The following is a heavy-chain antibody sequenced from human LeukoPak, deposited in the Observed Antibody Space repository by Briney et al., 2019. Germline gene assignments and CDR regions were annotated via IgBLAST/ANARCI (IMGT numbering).Heavy chain of an antibody. Sequence: SETLSLTCAVYGGSFSGYYWSWIRQPPGKGLERIGYIYHSGSTNYNPSLKSRVTISVDTSNNQFSLKLSSVTAADTAVYYCARMRQRQTKGLSSITRGYEYYYYGMVVCGEG. D-gene: IGHD2-2*01. V-gene: IGHV4-34*01. CDR2: IYHSGST. CDR3: ARMRQRQTKGLSSITRGYEYYYYGMVV. CDR1: GGSFSGYY. J-gene: IGHJ6*01.